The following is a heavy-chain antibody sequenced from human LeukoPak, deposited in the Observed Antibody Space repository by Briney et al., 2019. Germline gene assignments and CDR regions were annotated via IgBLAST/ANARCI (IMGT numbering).Heavy chain of an antibody. CDR3: ARDYWYDSSGDYRGPAAFDI. J-gene: IGHJ3*02. V-gene: IGHV4-4*02. Sequence: RPSETLSLTCTVSGGSISSSNWWNWVRQPPGKGLEWIGEIYHSGSTNYNPSLKSRVTISVDTSKSQFSLKLSSVTSADTAVYYCARDYWYDSSGDYRGPAAFDIWGQGTMVTVSS. D-gene: IGHD3-22*01. CDR1: GGSISSSNW. CDR2: IYHSGST.